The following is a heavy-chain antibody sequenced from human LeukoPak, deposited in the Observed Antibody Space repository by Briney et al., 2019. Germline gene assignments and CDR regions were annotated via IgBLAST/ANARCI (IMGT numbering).Heavy chain of an antibody. CDR3: AKAHGGTIFGVVTDY. Sequence: GGSLRLSCAAPGFTFSSYAMSWVRQAPGKGLEWVSAISGSGGSTYYADSVKGRFTISRDNSKNTLYLQMNSLRAEDTAVYYCAKAHGGTIFGVVTDYWGQGTLVTVSS. CDR2: ISGSGGST. J-gene: IGHJ4*02. CDR1: GFTFSSYA. D-gene: IGHD3-3*01. V-gene: IGHV3-23*01.